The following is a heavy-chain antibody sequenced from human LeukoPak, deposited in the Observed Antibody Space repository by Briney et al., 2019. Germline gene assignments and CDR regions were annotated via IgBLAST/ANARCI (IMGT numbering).Heavy chain of an antibody. V-gene: IGHV3-23*01. CDR3: ARRVATYYFDY. Sequence: GGSLRLSCAASGFTFSSYAMSWVRQAPGKGLEWVSAISGSGGSTYHADSVKGRITISRDNSKNTLYLQMNSLRAEDTAVYYCARRVATYYFDYWGQGTLVSVSS. CDR1: GFTFSSYA. CDR2: ISGSGGST. J-gene: IGHJ4*02. D-gene: IGHD5-12*01.